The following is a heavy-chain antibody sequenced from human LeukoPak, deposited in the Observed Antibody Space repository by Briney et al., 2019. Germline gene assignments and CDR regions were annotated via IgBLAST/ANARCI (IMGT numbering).Heavy chain of an antibody. CDR1: GYTFTSYA. CDR2: INTNTGNP. V-gene: IGHV7-4-1*02. Sequence: ASVKVSCKASGYTFTSYAMNWVRQAPGQGLEWMGWINTNTGNPTYAQGFTGRFVFSLDTSVRTAYLQISSLKAGDTAVYYCASEMATRADAFDIWGQGTMVTVSS. J-gene: IGHJ3*02. D-gene: IGHD5-24*01. CDR3: ASEMATRADAFDI.